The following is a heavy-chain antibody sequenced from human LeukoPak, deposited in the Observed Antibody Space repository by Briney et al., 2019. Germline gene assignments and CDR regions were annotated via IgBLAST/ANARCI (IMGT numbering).Heavy chain of an antibody. J-gene: IGHJ4*02. D-gene: IGHD1-20*01. CDR3: ARGTNYNWDS. CDR1: GDSITGYY. Sequence: SETLSLTCSVSGDSITGYYWGWIRQPPGKGLEWIGEINHSGSTNYNPSLKSRVTISVDTSKNQFSLSLTSVTAADTAVYYCARGTNYNWDSWGQGILVTVSS. V-gene: IGHV4-34*01. CDR2: INHSGST.